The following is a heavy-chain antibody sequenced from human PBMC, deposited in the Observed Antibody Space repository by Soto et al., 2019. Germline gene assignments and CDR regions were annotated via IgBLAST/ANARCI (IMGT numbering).Heavy chain of an antibody. V-gene: IGHV4-34*01. CDR1: GGSFSGYY. Sequence: SETLSLTCAVYGGSFSGYYWSWIRQPPGKGLEWIGEINHSGSTNYNPSLKSRVTISVDTSKNQFSLKLSSVTAADTAVYYCARAGDSKADAFDIWGQGTMVTVSS. CDR3: ARAGDSKADAFDI. CDR2: INHSGST. J-gene: IGHJ3*02. D-gene: IGHD4-4*01.